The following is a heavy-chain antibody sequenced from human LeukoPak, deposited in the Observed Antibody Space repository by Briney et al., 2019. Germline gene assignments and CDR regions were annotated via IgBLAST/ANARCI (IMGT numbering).Heavy chain of an antibody. CDR1: GFTFSSYS. CDR2: ISSSSSTI. Sequence: PGGSLRLSCAASGFTFSSYSMNWVRQAPGKGLEWVSYISSSSSTIYYADSVKGRFTISRDNAKNSLYLQMNSLRAEDTAVYYCARRPGVTTYYFDYWGQGTLVTVSS. J-gene: IGHJ4*02. D-gene: IGHD4-17*01. V-gene: IGHV3-48*04. CDR3: ARRPGVTTYYFDY.